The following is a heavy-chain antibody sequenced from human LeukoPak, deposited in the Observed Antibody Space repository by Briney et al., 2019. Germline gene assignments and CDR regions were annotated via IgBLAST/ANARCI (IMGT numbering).Heavy chain of an antibody. Sequence: SETLSLTCTVSVGSISSYYWSWIRQPPGKGLEWIEYIYYRGSTNSNPSLKSRVTISIDTSKNQFSLKMSSVTAADTAMYYCASHYGSGFDYWGQGTLVTVSS. CDR2: IYYRGST. J-gene: IGHJ4*02. D-gene: IGHD3-10*01. CDR3: ASHYGSGFDY. V-gene: IGHV4-59*01. CDR1: VGSISSYY.